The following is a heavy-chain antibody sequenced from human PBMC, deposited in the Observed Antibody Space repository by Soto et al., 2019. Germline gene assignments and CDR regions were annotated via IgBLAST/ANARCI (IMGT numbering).Heavy chain of an antibody. CDR3: ARHLPYCGGDCYSLDY. CDR2: IYYSGST. D-gene: IGHD2-21*02. CDR1: GGSISNYY. Sequence: PSETLSLTCIVSGGSISNYYWSWIRQPPGKGLEWIGYIYYSGSTNYNPSLQSRVTISVDTSKNQFSLNLSSVTAADTAVYYCARHLPYCGGDCYSLDYWGQGTLVTVSS. J-gene: IGHJ4*02. V-gene: IGHV4-59*08.